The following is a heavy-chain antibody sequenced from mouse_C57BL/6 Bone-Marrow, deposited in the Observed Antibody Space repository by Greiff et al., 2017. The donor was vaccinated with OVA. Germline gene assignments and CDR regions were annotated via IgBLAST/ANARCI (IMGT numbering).Heavy chain of an antibody. V-gene: IGHV1-81*01. CDR3: ANWVLAY. J-gene: IGHJ3*01. D-gene: IGHD4-1*01. CDR2: IYPRSGNT. Sequence: QVQLQQSGAELARPGASVKLSCKASGYTFTSYGISWVKQRTGQGLEWIGEIYPRSGNTYYNEKFKGKATLTADKSSSTAYMELRSLTSEDSAVYFWANWVLAYWGQGTLVTVSA. CDR1: GYTFTSYG.